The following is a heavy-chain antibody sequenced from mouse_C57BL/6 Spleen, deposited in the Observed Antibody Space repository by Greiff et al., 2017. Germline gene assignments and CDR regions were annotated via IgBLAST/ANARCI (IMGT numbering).Heavy chain of an antibody. Sequence: DVMLVESGGGLVQPGGSLKLSCAASGFTFSDYYMYWVRQTPEKRLEWVAYISNGGGSTYYPDTVKGRFTISRDNAKNTLYLQMSRLKSEDTAMYYCARRRRCAMDDWGQGTSVTVSS. CDR1: GFTFSDYY. J-gene: IGHJ4*01. CDR2: ISNGGGST. CDR3: ARRRRCAMDD. V-gene: IGHV5-12*01.